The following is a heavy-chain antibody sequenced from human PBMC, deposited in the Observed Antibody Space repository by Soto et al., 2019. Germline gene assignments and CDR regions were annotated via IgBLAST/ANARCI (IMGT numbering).Heavy chain of an antibody. CDR2: ISDSGTRT. CDR3: AKVFVATIREGFDY. D-gene: IGHD5-12*01. V-gene: IGHV3-23*01. CDR1: GFTFRQYA. Sequence: EAQLLESGGGLVQPGESLRLSCAASGFTFRQYAMSWVRQAPGKGLEWVSAISDSGTRTYYADSVKGRFTVSRDNSRNSLYLQMNSLRAEDTAVYYCAKVFVATIREGFDYWGQGTLVTVSS. J-gene: IGHJ4*02.